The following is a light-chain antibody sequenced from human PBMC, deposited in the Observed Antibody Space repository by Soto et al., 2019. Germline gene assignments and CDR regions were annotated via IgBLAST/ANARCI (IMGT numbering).Light chain of an antibody. CDR1: QSISSW. J-gene: IGKJ1*01. CDR3: QQSNSYPVT. V-gene: IGKV1-5*03. CDR2: KAS. Sequence: DIQMTQSPSTLSASVGDRVTITCRASQSISSWLAWYQQKPGKVPKVLIHKASSLETGVPSRFSGGESGTEFTLTISSLQPDDFATYYCQQSNSYPVTFGQGTKVEV.